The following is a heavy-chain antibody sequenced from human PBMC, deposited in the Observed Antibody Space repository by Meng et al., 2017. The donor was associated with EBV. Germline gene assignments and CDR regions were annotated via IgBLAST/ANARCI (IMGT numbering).Heavy chain of an antibody. D-gene: IGHD3-3*01. Sequence: QVQLQQWGAGLLKPSETLSLTCAVYGGSFRVSYWSWIRQPPGKGLEWIGEINHSGSTNYNPSLKSRVTISVDTSKNQFSLKLSSVTAADTAVYYCASSTRYLKYYDFWSGYHYEGAFDIWGQGTMGIVSS. CDR1: GGSFRVSY. CDR3: ASSTRYLKYYDFWSGYHYEGAFDI. CDR2: INHSGST. J-gene: IGHJ3*02. V-gene: IGHV4-34*01.